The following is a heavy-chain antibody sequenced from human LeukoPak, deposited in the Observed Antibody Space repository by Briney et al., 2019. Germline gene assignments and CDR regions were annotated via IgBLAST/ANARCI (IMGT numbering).Heavy chain of an antibody. Sequence: SETLSLTCTVSGGSISSYYWSWIRQPPGKGLEWIGYIYYSGSTNYNPSLKSRVTISVDTSKSQFSLKLSSVTAADTAVYYCARASSSGWYPFDYWGQGTLVTVSS. CDR1: GGSISSYY. D-gene: IGHD6-19*01. CDR3: ARASSSGWYPFDY. CDR2: IYYSGST. J-gene: IGHJ4*02. V-gene: IGHV4-59*01.